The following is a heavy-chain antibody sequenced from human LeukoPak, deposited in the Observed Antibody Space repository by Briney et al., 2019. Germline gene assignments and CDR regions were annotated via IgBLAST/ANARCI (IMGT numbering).Heavy chain of an antibody. V-gene: IGHV3-11*04. D-gene: IGHD2-15*01. CDR3: ASQIPATATHPFDY. Sequence: PGGSLRLSCAAPGFTFSDYYMSWIRQAPGKGLEWVSYISSSGSTIYYADSVKGRFTISRDNAKNSLYLQMNSLRAEDTAVYYCASQIPATATHPFDYWGQGTLVTVSS. CDR1: GFTFSDYY. J-gene: IGHJ4*02. CDR2: ISSSGSTI.